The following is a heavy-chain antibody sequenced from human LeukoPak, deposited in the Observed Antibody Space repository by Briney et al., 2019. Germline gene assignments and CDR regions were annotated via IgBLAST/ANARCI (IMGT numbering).Heavy chain of an antibody. CDR3: ARGDSNYYYYMDV. V-gene: IGHV3-66*01. CDR1: GFTFSSYG. Sequence: GGSLRLSCAASGFTFSSYGMSWVRQAPGKGLEWVSVIYSGGSTYYADSVKGRFTISRDNSKNTLYLQMNSLRAEDTAVYYCARGDSNYYYYMDVWGKGTTVTISS. CDR2: IYSGGST. D-gene: IGHD3-22*01. J-gene: IGHJ6*03.